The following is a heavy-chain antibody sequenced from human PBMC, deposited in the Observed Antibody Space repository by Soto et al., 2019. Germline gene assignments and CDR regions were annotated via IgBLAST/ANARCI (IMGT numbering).Heavy chain of an antibody. CDR3: AHRVLRTVFGLVTTTAIYFDF. V-gene: IGHV2-5*02. Sequence: QITLNESGPTQVKPRQTLTLTCTFSGFSLTTSGVGVGWIRQSPGKAPEWLVLIYWDDDKRYSPSLKRRLTITKDTPKNQVVLTMADLDPADTATYYCAHRVLRTVFGLVTTTAIYFDFWGQGTPVAVSS. J-gene: IGHJ4*02. CDR1: GFSLTTSGVG. CDR2: IYWDDDK. D-gene: IGHD3-3*01.